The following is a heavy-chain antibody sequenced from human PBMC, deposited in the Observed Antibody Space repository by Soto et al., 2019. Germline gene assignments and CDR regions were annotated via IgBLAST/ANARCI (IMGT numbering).Heavy chain of an antibody. J-gene: IGHJ4*02. CDR1: GFTFSSYA. D-gene: IGHD6-19*01. V-gene: IGHV3-23*01. CDR3: AKKGAIAVAGTMFDY. Sequence: HPGGSLRLSCAASGFTFSSYAMSWVRQAPGKGLEWVSAISGSGGSTYYADSVKGRFTISRDNSKNTLYLQMNSLRAEDTAVYYCAKKGAIAVAGTMFDYWGQGTLVTVSS. CDR2: ISGSGGST.